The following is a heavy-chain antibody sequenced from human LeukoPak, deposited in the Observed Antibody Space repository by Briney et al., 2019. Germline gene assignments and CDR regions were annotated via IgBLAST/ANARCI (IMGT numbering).Heavy chain of an antibody. CDR1: GFTFSSYW. J-gene: IGHJ5*02. V-gene: IGHV3-7*01. Sequence: QPGGSLRLSCAASGFTFSSYWMSWVRQAPGKGLEWVANIKQDGSEKYYVDSVKGRFTISRDNAKNSLYLQMNSLRAEDTAVYYCARFGSQLLWRWFDPWGQGTLVTVSS. CDR2: IKQDGSEK. D-gene: IGHD2-2*01. CDR3: ARFGSQLLWRWFDP.